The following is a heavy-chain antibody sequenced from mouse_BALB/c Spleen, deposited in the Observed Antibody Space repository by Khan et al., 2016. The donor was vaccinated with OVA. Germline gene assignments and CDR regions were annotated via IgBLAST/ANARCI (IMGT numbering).Heavy chain of an antibody. CDR3: ARRGGKYYAIDY. CDR2: ISSGSSTI. V-gene: IGHV5-17*02. Sequence: EVELVESGGGLVQPGGSRKLSCAASGFTFSSFGMHWVRQAPEKGLEWVAYISSGSSTIYYADTVKGRFTISRDNTKNTLLLQMTRLRSEDPAMYYYARRGGKYYAIDYWDQATSVTVSS. J-gene: IGHJ4*01. CDR1: GFTFSSFG.